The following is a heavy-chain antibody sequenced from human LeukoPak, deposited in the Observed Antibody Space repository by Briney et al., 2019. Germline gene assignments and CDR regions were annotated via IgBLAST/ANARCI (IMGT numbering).Heavy chain of an antibody. J-gene: IGHJ5*02. V-gene: IGHV4-39*07. Sequence: SETLSLTCTVSGGSISSSSYYWSWIRQPPGKGLEWIGEINHSGSTNYNPSLKSRVTISVDTSKNQFSLKLSSVTAADTAVYYCARRSGFGLRFLEWLFGPWGQGTLVTVSS. CDR3: ARRSGFGLRFLEWLFGP. D-gene: IGHD3-3*01. CDR2: INHSGST. CDR1: GGSISSSSYY.